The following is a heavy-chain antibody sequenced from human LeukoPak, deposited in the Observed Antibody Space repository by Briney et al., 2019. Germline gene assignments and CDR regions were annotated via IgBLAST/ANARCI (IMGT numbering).Heavy chain of an antibody. CDR3: ARRFDTSGYFQN. J-gene: IGHJ1*01. CDR2: IYPGDSDA. D-gene: IGHD3-22*01. V-gene: IGHV5-51*01. CDR1: GYSFTTYW. Sequence: GESLKISCKGSGYSFTTYWIGWVRQMPGKGLEWMGIIYPGDSDARYSPSFQGQVTISANKSISTAYLQWNSLKASDTAMYYCARRFDTSGYFQNWGQGTLVTVSS.